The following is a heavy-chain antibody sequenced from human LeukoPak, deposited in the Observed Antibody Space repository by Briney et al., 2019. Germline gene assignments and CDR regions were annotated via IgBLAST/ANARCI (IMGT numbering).Heavy chain of an antibody. CDR1: GFTFSSHL. D-gene: IGHD1-14*01. J-gene: IGHJ4*02. CDR2: VKSDGTAT. CDR3: VRKFATGD. V-gene: IGHV3-74*01. Sequence: GGSLRLSCAASGFTFSSHLMHWVRQAQGTGLVWVSSVKSDGTATNYADSVKGRFTISRDNAKNTLYLQMNSLRVEDTAVYYCVRKFATGDWGQGTLVTVSS.